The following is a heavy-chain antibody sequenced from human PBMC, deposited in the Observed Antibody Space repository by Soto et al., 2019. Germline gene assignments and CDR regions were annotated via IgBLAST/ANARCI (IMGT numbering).Heavy chain of an antibody. Sequence: QVQLVESGGGVVHPGRSLSLSCAGSGFIFSNNGMHWVCQAPGKGLEWVAFISYDGGETFYADSVKGRFTISRDNSKSTLFLHMNSLKKEDTAVYYCAITSVADASFDYWGQGTLVTVSS. V-gene: IGHV3-30*03. J-gene: IGHJ4*02. D-gene: IGHD5-12*01. CDR1: GFIFSNNG. CDR2: ISYDGGET. CDR3: AITSVADASFDY.